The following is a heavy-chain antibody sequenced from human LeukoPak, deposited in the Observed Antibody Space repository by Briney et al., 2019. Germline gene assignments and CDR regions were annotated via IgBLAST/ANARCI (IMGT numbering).Heavy chain of an antibody. Sequence: GGSLRLSCAASGFTFSSYAMNRVRQAPGKGLEWVSSFGGNSGNTYYADSVRGRFTISRDNSKNMLYLQMNSLRAEDTAIYFCAKSLNWNFESWGRGTLVTVSS. CDR3: AKSLNWNFES. V-gene: IGHV3-23*01. J-gene: IGHJ4*02. CDR2: FGGNSGNT. D-gene: IGHD1-1*01. CDR1: GFTFSSYA.